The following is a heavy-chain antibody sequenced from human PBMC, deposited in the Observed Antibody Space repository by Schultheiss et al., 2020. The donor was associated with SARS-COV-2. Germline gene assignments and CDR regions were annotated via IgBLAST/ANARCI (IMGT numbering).Heavy chain of an antibody. D-gene: IGHD1-1*01. Sequence: GGSLRLSCAASGFTFSSYAMHWVRQAPGKGLVWVSGVNEDETITRYADSVKGRFTISRDNAKNSLYLQMNSLRAEDTAVYYCARDRGYNWNDVFAFDIWGQGTMVTVSS. CDR1: GFTFSSYA. V-gene: IGHV3-74*01. CDR2: VNEDETIT. J-gene: IGHJ3*02. CDR3: ARDRGYNWNDVFAFDI.